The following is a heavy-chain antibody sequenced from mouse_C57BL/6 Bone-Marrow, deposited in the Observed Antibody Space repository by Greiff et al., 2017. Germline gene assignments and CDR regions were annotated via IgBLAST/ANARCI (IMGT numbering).Heavy chain of an antibody. V-gene: IGHV1-64*01. CDR1: GYTFTSYW. D-gene: IGHD2-3*01. J-gene: IGHJ3*01. CDR3: ARDGYFAY. Sequence: QVQLQQPGAELVKPGASVKLSCKVSGYTFTSYWMYWVKQRPGQGLEWIGMIQPNSGSTNYNEKFKSKATMTVDKSSSTAYMQLSSLTSEDSAVYYCARDGYFAYWGQGTLVTVSA. CDR2: IQPNSGST.